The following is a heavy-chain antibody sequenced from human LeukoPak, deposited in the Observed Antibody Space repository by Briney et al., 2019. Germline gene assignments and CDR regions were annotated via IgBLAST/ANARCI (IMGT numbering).Heavy chain of an antibody. V-gene: IGHV3-21*01. CDR2: ISSSSSYI. D-gene: IGHD6-13*01. J-gene: IGHJ1*01. CDR1: GFTFSSYS. CDR3: ARVANGRSSWYFQH. Sequence: GGSLRLSCAASGFTFSSYSMNWVRQAPGNGLEWVSSISSSSSYIYYADSVRGRFTISRDNAKNSLYLQMNSLRAEDTAVYYCARVANGRSSWYFQHWGQGTLVTVSS.